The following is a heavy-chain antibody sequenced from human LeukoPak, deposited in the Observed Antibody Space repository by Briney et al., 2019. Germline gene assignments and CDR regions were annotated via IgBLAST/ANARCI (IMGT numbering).Heavy chain of an antibody. V-gene: IGHV1-18*01. CDR3: VRSFVVVIAIRSPPDAFDI. Sequence: ASVKVSCKASGYTFTSYGISWVRQAPGQGLEWMGWISAYNGNTNYAQKLQGRVTMTTDTSTSTAYMELSRLRSDDTAVYYCVRSFVVVIAIRSPPDAFDIWGQGTMVTVSS. J-gene: IGHJ3*02. D-gene: IGHD2-21*01. CDR1: GYTFTSYG. CDR2: ISAYNGNT.